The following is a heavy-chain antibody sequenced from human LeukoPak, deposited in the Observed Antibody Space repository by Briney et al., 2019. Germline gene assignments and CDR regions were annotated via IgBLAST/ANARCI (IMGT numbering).Heavy chain of an antibody. V-gene: IGHV1-3*01. D-gene: IGHD2-2*02. J-gene: IGHJ3*02. Sequence: GASVKVSCKASGYAFTSYAMHWVRQAPGQRLEGMGWINAGNGNTKYSQKFQGRVTITRDTSASTAYMALSSLRSEDTAAYYCARRDTGFQQLDHDAFDIWGQGTMVTVSS. CDR3: ARRDTGFQQLDHDAFDI. CDR2: INAGNGNT. CDR1: GYAFTSYA.